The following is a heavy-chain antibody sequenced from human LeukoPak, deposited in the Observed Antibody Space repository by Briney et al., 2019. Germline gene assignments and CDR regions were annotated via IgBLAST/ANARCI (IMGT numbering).Heavy chain of an antibody. V-gene: IGHV3-30*03. CDR1: GITFSRHG. J-gene: IGHJ4*02. CDR3: AREATWGEWYFDH. CDR2: IAADGGVK. D-gene: IGHD3-3*01. Sequence: GRSLELSCVASGITFSRHGMDWVRQAPGKGLEWVAVIAADGGVKQYADSVKGRFTVSRDNSKSTLYLQMNSLSVEDTAIYYCAREATWGEWYFDHWGQGTPVNVSS.